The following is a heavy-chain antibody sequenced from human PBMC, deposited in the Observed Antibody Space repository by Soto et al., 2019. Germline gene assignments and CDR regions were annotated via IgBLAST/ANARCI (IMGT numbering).Heavy chain of an antibody. CDR2: IVYTEST. CDR3: AREVAATTHFDY. Sequence: QVHLQESGPGLVKPSQTLSLTCTVSGDSVSSGDSYWSWIRQYPGRGLEYIGYIVYTESTYYNPSLKGRVVISIVRSKNQFSLMLCSVTAADTAVYYCAREVAATTHFDYWGQGTLVTV. J-gene: IGHJ4*02. CDR1: GDSVSSGDSY. D-gene: IGHD5-12*01. V-gene: IGHV4-31*03.